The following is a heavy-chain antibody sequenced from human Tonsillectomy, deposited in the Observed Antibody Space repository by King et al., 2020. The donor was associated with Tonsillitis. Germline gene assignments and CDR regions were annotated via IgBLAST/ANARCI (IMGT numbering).Heavy chain of an antibody. J-gene: IGHJ2*01. V-gene: IGHV3-23*01. D-gene: IGHD6-13*01. Sequence: VQLQESGGDLVQPGESLRLTCEASRFTFSIYAMTWVRQAPGKGLEWVSSIRSDGGVANYADSVKGRFTISRDNSKDTVYLQMNSLRAEDSARYYCASGLRHPGYTDWYLDLWGRGTLVTVSS. CDR3: ASGLRHPGYTDWYLDL. CDR2: IRSDGGVA. CDR1: RFTFSIYA.